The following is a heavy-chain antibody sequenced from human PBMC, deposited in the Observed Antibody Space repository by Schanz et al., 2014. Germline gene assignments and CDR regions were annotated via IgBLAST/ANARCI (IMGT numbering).Heavy chain of an antibody. Sequence: EVQLVESGGGVVQPGRSLRLSCAASGFTFSAYAMTWVRQIPGKGLEWVSAISASGGTTYYADSVKGRFTISRDNSKNTVYLQMNSLRPGDTAVYYCAKSQGSSFDSWGQGTLXTVSS. D-gene: IGHD6-13*01. J-gene: IGHJ4*02. CDR1: GFTFSAYA. CDR2: ISASGGTT. V-gene: IGHV3-23*04. CDR3: AKSQGSSFDS.